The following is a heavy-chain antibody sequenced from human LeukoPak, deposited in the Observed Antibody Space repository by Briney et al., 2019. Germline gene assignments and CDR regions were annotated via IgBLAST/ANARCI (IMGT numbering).Heavy chain of an antibody. Sequence: SVKVSCKASGGTFSSYAISWVRQAPGQGLEWMGRIIPILGIANYAQKCQGRVTITADKSTSTAYMELSSLRSEDTAVYYCARVGGIAAVQAYFDYWGQGTLVTVSS. CDR1: GGTFSSYA. CDR2: IIPILGIA. J-gene: IGHJ4*02. V-gene: IGHV1-69*04. CDR3: ARVGGIAAVQAYFDY. D-gene: IGHD6-13*01.